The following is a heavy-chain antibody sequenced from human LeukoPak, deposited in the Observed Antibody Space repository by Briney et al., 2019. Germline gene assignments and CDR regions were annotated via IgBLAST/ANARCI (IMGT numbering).Heavy chain of an antibody. CDR3: ARSLGLRFLEVDY. D-gene: IGHD3-3*01. CDR1: GFTFSSYS. Sequence: GGSLRLSCAASGFTFSSYSMNWVRQAPGKGLELVSYISSSSSTIYYADSVKGRFTISRDNSKNSLYLQMTSLRAEDAAVYYCARSLGLRFLEVDYWGQGTLVTVSS. V-gene: IGHV3-48*01. CDR2: ISSSSSTI. J-gene: IGHJ4*02.